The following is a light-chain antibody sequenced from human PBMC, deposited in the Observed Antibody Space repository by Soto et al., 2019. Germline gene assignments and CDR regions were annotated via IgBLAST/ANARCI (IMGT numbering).Light chain of an antibody. CDR1: QTISSW. V-gene: IGKV1-5*03. J-gene: IGKJ1*01. CDR2: KAS. CDR3: QHYNSYSEA. Sequence: DIQMTHSPSTLSVSVGDRVTITCRASQTISSWLAWYQQKPGKAPKLLIYKASTLKSGVPSRFSGSGSGIEFTLTISSLQPDDFATYYCQHYNSYSEAFGEGTKVDI.